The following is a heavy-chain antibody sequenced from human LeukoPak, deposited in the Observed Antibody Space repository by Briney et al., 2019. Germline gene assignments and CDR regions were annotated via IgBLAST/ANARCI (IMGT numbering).Heavy chain of an antibody. CDR1: GFAFSSFA. Sequence: GSLRLSCAASGFAFSSFAMGWVRQSPGKGLEWLSTINSGGATTFYADSVKGRFTLSRGNSKNTLYLHMDSLRPDDTAIYYCTKELHVAVAVADYYYFYMDVWGRGTAVAVSS. J-gene: IGHJ6*03. CDR3: TKELHVAVAVADYYYFYMDV. V-gene: IGHV3-23*01. CDR2: INSGGATT. D-gene: IGHD6-19*01.